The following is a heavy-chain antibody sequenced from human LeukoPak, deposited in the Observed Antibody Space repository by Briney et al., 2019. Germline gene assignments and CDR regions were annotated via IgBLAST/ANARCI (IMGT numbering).Heavy chain of an antibody. CDR2: ISWDGSTK. J-gene: IGHJ3*02. Sequence: GGSLRLSCAASGFNFDDFAMHWVRQAPGKGLEWVSLISWDGSTKYYADSVKGRFTISRDNSKNTLYLQMNSLRAEDTAVYYCAKDDEEWLRIGAFDIWGQGTMVTVSS. D-gene: IGHD5-12*01. CDR1: GFNFDDFA. CDR3: AKDDEEWLRIGAFDI. V-gene: IGHV3-43D*04.